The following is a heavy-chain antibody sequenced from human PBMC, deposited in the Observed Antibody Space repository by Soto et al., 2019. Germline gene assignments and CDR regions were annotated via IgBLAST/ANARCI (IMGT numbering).Heavy chain of an antibody. CDR3: AREGGDTTVLFDY. J-gene: IGHJ4*02. Sequence: EVQLVESGGGLVQPGGSLRLSCAASGFTFSSYEMNWVRQAPGKGLEWVSYISSSGSTIFYADSVKGRFTISRDNAKNSLYLQMNSLRAEDTAVYYCAREGGDTTVLFDYWGQGTLVTVSS. V-gene: IGHV3-48*03. CDR2: ISSSGSTI. CDR1: GFTFSSYE. D-gene: IGHD4-17*01.